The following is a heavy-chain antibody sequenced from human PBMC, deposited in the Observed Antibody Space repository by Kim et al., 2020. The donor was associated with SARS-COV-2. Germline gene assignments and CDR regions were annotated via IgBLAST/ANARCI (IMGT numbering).Heavy chain of an antibody. CDR3: TAFSYRLSLTAIPLLDY. J-gene: IGHJ4*02. CDR2: IRTKAYGGTT. D-gene: IGHD2-21*02. CDR1: GFTFGDYA. Sequence: GGSLRLSCTSSGFTFGDYAMSWFRQAPGKGLEWVTFIRTKAYGGTTEYAASVKGRFTISRDDSKSIAYLQMNSLKTGDTAVYYCTAFSYRLSLTAIPLLDYWAREPWSPSPQ. V-gene: IGHV3-49*03.